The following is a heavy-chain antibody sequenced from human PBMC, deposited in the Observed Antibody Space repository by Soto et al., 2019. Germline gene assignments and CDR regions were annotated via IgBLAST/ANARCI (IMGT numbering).Heavy chain of an antibody. J-gene: IGHJ4*02. CDR2: IYHTGNA. CDR1: GGSISNSRFY. V-gene: IGHV4-39*01. D-gene: IGHD4-17*01. Sequence: PSETLSLTCAVSGGSISNSRFYWAWIRQPPGEGLEWIGSIYHTGNAYYNPSLKSRVTISVDTSKNQFSLKLSSVTAADTAVYYCARSMTTVVTLDYWGQGTLVTVSS. CDR3: ARSMTTVVTLDY.